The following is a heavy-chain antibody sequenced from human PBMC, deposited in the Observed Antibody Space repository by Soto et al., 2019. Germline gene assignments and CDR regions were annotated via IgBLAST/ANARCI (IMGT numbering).Heavy chain of an antibody. D-gene: IGHD6-13*01. CDR1: GGSIISCGYS. Sequence: TLSLTCAVSGGSIISCGYSWNLIRQPPGKGLEWIGYIYHSGGTLYNPSLKSRVTISVDTSKNQFSLKLSSVTAADTAVYYCARERPDGSRLDPWGQGTLVTVSS. J-gene: IGHJ5*02. CDR2: IYHSGGT. V-gene: IGHV4-30-2*05. CDR3: ARERPDGSRLDP.